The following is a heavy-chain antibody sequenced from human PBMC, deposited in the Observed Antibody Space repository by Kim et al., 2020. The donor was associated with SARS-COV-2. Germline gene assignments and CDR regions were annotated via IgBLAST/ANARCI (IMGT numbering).Heavy chain of an antibody. D-gene: IGHD6-13*01. V-gene: IGHV1-46*01. CDR3: ASGPGIAVTGTDWFDP. J-gene: IGHJ5*02. CDR1: GYTSTNYY. Sequence: ASVKVSCKASGYTSTNYYIHWVRQAPGQGLEWMGIINPSGVSTSYAQKFQGRVTLTRDTSTSTVYMELSSLRSDDTAVYFCASGPGIAVTGTDWFDPWGQGTQVTVSS. CDR2: INPSGVST.